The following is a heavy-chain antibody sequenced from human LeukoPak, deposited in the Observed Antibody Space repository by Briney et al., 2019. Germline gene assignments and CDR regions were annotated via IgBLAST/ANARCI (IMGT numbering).Heavy chain of an antibody. CDR2: INPNSGGT. CDR1: GYTFTGYY. D-gene: IGHD3-10*01. V-gene: IGHV1-2*02. J-gene: IGHJ5*02. Sequence: GASVKVSCKASGYTFTGYYMHWVRQAPGQGLEWMGWINPNSGGTNYAQKFQGRVTMTRDTSISTAYMELSRLRSDDTAVYYCARGNPPNYYGSGSYYRGWFDPWGQGTLVTVSS. CDR3: ARGNPPNYYGSGSYYRGWFDP.